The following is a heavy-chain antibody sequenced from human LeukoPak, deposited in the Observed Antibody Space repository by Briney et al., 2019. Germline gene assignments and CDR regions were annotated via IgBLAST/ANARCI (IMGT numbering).Heavy chain of an antibody. CDR3: ARDSGQRPSHCSSTSCEPYYYYYYMDV. J-gene: IGHJ6*03. CDR1: GFTFSSYS. Sequence: PGGSLRLSCAASGFTFSSYSMNWVRQAPGKGLEWVSYISSSSSTIYYADSVKGRFTISRDNAKNSLYLQMNSLRAEDTAVYYCARDSGQRPSHCSSTSCEPYYYYYYMDVWGKGTTVTVSS. V-gene: IGHV3-48*01. CDR2: ISSSSSTI. D-gene: IGHD2-2*01.